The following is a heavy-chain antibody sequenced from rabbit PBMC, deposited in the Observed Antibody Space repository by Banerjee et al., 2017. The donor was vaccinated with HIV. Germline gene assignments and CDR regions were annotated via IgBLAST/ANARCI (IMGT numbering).Heavy chain of an antibody. D-gene: IGHD1-1*01. Sequence: QEQLEESGGDLVKPEGSLTLTCTASGFSFSSSYWICWVRQAPGKGLEWIACINTISTNTVYATWAKGRFTISKTSSTTVTLQMTSLTAADTATYFCAREAVGSGMYYFNLWGQGTLVTVS. V-gene: IGHV1S45*01. CDR1: GFSFSSSYW. CDR2: INTISTNT. CDR3: AREAVGSGMYYFNL. J-gene: IGHJ4*01.